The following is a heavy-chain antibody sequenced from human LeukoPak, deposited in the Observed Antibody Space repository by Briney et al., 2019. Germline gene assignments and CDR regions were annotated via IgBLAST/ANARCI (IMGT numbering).Heavy chain of an antibody. CDR2: INYKGTT. CDR1: GGSFNSYY. Sequence: SETLSLTCAVYGGSFNSYYWTLIRQTPGRGLEWIGEINYKGTTNFNPALRSRVTISVDTSKNQVSLNLTSVTAADTAVYYCARSWSSNYYSDYWGQGTLVTVSS. J-gene: IGHJ4*02. D-gene: IGHD3-3*01. V-gene: IGHV4-34*01. CDR3: ARSWSSNYYSDY.